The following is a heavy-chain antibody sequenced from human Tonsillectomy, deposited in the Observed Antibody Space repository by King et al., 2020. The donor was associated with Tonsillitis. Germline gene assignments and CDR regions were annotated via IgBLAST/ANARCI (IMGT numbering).Heavy chain of an antibody. CDR2: IWYGGSDR. CDR1: GFSYSNYA. V-gene: IGHV3-33*01. D-gene: IGHD6-6*01. J-gene: IGHJ6*03. Sequence: VQLVESGGGVVQPGRSLRLSCAASGFSYSNYAMHWVRQAPGRGLEWVAIIWYGGSDRYYADSVGGRFTISSDNSKDTMYLQMNSLRVEDTAVYYCARGDYDSRSSGRHYYSYYMDVWGKGTTVTVSS. CDR3: ARGDYDSRSSGRHYYSYYMDV.